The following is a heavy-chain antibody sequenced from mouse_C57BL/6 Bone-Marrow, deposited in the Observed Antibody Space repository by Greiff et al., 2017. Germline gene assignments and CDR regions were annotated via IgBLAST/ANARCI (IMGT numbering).Heavy chain of an antibody. Sequence: EVQLQESGGGLVQPGGSLKLSCAASGFTFSDYYMYWVRQTPEKRLEWVAYISNGGGSTYYPDTVKGRFTISRDNAKNTLYLQMSRLKSEDTAMYYCARPGYDYDVWYFDVWGTGTTGTVSS. CDR3: ARPGYDYDVWYFDV. J-gene: IGHJ1*03. CDR1: GFTFSDYY. CDR2: ISNGGGST. V-gene: IGHV5-12*01. D-gene: IGHD2-4*01.